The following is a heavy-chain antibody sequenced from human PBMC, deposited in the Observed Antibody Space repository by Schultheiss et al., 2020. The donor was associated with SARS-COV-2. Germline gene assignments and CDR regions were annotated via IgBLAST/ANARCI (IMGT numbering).Heavy chain of an antibody. CDR3: ARVQSSYGYTAY. V-gene: IGHV3-33*01. CDR2: IWYDGSHK. Sequence: GESLKISCAASGFTFSSYGMHWVRQAPGKGLEWVTLIWYDGSHKYSADSVKGRFTISRDNSKNTLYLQMNSLRVEDTAIYYCARVQSSYGYTAYWGQGTLVTVSS. CDR1: GFTFSSYG. J-gene: IGHJ4*02. D-gene: IGHD5-18*01.